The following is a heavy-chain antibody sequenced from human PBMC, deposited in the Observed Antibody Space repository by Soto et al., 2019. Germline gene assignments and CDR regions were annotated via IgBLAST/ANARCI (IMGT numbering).Heavy chain of an antibody. V-gene: IGHV1-69*06. CDR1: GGTFSNYA. CDR2: ITPIFGTT. J-gene: IGHJ2*01. CDR3: ARAYDDDRYYYSWYFDL. Sequence: QVQLVQSGAEVKKPGSSVKVSCRASGGTFSNYAISWVRQAPGQGLEWMGGITPIFGTTNYAQKFQGRVTINENKSTSQVYMEMSSLRSEDTAVYYCARAYDDDRYYYSWYFDLWGRGTLVTVAS. D-gene: IGHD3-22*01.